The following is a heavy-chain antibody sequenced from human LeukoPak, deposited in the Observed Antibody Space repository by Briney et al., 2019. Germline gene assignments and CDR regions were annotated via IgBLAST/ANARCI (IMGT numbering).Heavy chain of an antibody. CDR2: LKRKIDSETT. J-gene: IGHJ4*02. CDR1: GFAFIDAW. CDR3: TTDLPYYYGSGSYVT. V-gene: IGHV3-15*01. D-gene: IGHD3-10*01. Sequence: PGGSLRLSCAAPGFAFIDAWLSWVRPAPGKGGEWVGRLKRKIDSETTDYAAPVKGRFTISRDDSKKTLYLQMNSLKTDDTAVYYCTTDLPYYYGSGSYVTWGQGTLVTVSS.